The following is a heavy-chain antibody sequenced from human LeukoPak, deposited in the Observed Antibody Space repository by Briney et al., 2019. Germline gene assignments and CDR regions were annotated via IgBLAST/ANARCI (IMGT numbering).Heavy chain of an antibody. J-gene: IGHJ5*02. CDR1: GFIFTSNR. CDR2: ISGSGGST. Sequence: PGGSLRLSCAASGFIFTSNRMNWVRQAPGKGLEWVSAISGSGGSTYYADSVKGRFTISRDNSKNTLYLQMNSLRAEDTAVYYCAKGRCSGGSCPNWFDPWGQGTLVTVSS. D-gene: IGHD2-15*01. V-gene: IGHV3-23*01. CDR3: AKGRCSGGSCPNWFDP.